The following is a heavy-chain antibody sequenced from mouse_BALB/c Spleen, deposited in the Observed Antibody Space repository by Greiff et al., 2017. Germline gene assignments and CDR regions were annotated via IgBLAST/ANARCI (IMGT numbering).Heavy chain of an antibody. CDR3: ARDYYGSSGYYFDY. Sequence: QVQLKESGAELAKPGASVKMSCKASGYTFTSYWMHWVKQRPGQGLEWIGYINPSTGYTEYNQKFKDKATLTADKSSSTAYMQLSSLTSEDSAVYYCARDYYGSSGYYFDYWGQGTTLTVSS. CDR2: INPSTGYT. J-gene: IGHJ2*01. CDR1: GYTFTSYW. D-gene: IGHD1-1*01. V-gene: IGHV1-7*01.